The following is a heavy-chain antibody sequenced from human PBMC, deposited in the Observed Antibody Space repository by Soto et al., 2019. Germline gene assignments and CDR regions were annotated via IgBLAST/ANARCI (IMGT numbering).Heavy chain of an antibody. CDR1: GGTFNTYA. CDR3: AREVQVHTPVFVY. V-gene: IGHV1-69*19. Sequence: QVQLVQSGAEMKKPGSSVKVSCQSSGGTFNTYAMNWVRQAPGQGPEWMGYISPMFGAANYAPKFQGRVTITADEPTGTSYMQLSSLTSEDTALYFCAREVQVHTPVFVYSGQGTLVTVSS. D-gene: IGHD3-10*01. CDR2: ISPMFGAA. J-gene: IGHJ4*02.